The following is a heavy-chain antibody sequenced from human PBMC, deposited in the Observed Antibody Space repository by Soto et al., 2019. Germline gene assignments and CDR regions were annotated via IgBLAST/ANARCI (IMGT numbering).Heavy chain of an antibody. D-gene: IGHD3-9*01. J-gene: IGHJ4*02. V-gene: IGHV3-9*01. CDR3: AKDNGWGDYDILTGYPSEYYFDY. Sequence: GGSLRLSCAASGFTFDDYAMHWVRQAPGKGLEWVSGISWNSGSIGYADSVKGRFTISRDNAKNSLYLQMNSLRAEDTDLYYCAKDNGWGDYDILTGYPSEYYFDYWGQGTLVTVSS. CDR1: GFTFDDYA. CDR2: ISWNSGSI.